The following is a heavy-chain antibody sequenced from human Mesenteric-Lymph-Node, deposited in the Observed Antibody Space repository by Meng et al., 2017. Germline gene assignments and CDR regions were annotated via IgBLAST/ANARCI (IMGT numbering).Heavy chain of an antibody. CDR2: INEDGSST. D-gene: IGHD6-13*01. Sequence: VQRVESGGGCGKSGGSLILSCEASGFTFNTYWMHWVRQVPGKGLVWVSRINEDGSSTSYADSVKGRFTISRDNAKNKLYLQMNSLRVEDTAVYYCERGYRDYWSQGTLVTVSS. J-gene: IGHJ4*02. CDR1: GFTFNTYW. CDR3: ERGYRDY. V-gene: IGHV3-74*02.